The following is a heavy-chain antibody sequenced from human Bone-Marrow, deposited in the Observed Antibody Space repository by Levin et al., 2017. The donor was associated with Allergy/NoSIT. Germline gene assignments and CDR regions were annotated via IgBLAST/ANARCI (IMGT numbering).Heavy chain of an antibody. CDR2: IWYDGSNK. J-gene: IGHJ2*01. D-gene: IGHD6-6*01. V-gene: IGHV3-33*01. Sequence: SCAASGFTFSSYGMHWVRQAPGKGLEWVAVIWYDGSNKYYADSVKGRFTISRDNSKNTLYLQMNSLRAEDTAVYYCARDRKYSSSSPDPGYFDLWGRGTLVTVSS. CDR1: GFTFSSYG. CDR3: ARDRKYSSSSPDPGYFDL.